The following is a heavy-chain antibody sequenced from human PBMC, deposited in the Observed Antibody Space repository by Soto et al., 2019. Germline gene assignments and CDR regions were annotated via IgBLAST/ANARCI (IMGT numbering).Heavy chain of an antibody. D-gene: IGHD2-8*02. Sequence: QVQLVESGGGVVQPGRSLRLSCAASGFTFSSYGMHWVRQAPGKGLEWVAVISYDGSNKYYADSVKGRFTISRDNSKNTLYLQMNSLRAEDTAVYYCAKSRLVEPQTDGAFDIWGQGTMVTVSS. CDR1: GFTFSSYG. V-gene: IGHV3-30*18. CDR2: ISYDGSNK. CDR3: AKSRLVEPQTDGAFDI. J-gene: IGHJ3*02.